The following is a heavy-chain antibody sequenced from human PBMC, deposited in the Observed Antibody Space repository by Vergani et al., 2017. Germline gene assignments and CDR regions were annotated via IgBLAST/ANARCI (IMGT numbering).Heavy chain of an antibody. CDR1: GYTFTGYY. D-gene: IGHD3-22*01. CDR2: INPNSGGT. CDR3: ASSRYYXDSSGYIPEGSYYGMDV. V-gene: IGHV1-2*04. J-gene: IGHJ6*02. Sequence: QVQLVQSGAEVKKPGASVKVSCKASGYTFTGYYMHWVRQAPGQGLEWMGWINPNSGGTNYAQKFQGWVTMTRDTSISTAYMELSRLRSDDTAVYYCASSRYYXDSSGYIPEGSYYGMDVWGQGTTVTVSS.